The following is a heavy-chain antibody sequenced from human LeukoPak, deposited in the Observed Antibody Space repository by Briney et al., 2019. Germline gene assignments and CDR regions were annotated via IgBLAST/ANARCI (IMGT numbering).Heavy chain of an antibody. CDR2: INHSGST. J-gene: IGHJ5*02. CDR1: GGSFSGYY. Sequence: SETLSLTCAVYGGSFSGYYWSWIRQPPGKGLEWIGEINHSGSTNYNPSLKSRVTISVDTSKNQFSLKLSSVTAADTAVYYCARGSPYGRNWFNPWGQGTLVTVSS. D-gene: IGHD3-10*01. CDR3: ARGSPYGRNWFNP. V-gene: IGHV4-34*01.